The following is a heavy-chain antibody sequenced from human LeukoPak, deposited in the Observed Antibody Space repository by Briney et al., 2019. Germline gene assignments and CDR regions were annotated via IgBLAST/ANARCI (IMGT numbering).Heavy chain of an antibody. V-gene: IGHV4-39*07. CDR1: GGSISSSSYY. D-gene: IGHD3-22*01. J-gene: IGHJ3*02. CDR3: ARGGYYDKEAFDI. Sequence: SETLSLTCTVSGGSISSSSYYWGWIRQPPGKGLEWIGSIYYSGSTYYNPSLKSRVTISVDTSKNQFSLKLSSVTAADTAVYYCARGGYYDKEAFDIWGQGTMVTVSS. CDR2: IYYSGST.